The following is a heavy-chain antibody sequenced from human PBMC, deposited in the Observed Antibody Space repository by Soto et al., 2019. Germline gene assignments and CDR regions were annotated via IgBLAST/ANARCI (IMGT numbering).Heavy chain of an antibody. CDR3: ECNNDVTESAFDI. V-gene: IGHV1-18*01. Sequence: ASVKVSCKASGYTFTSYGISWVRQAPGQGLEWMGWISAYNGNTNYAQKLQGRVTMTTDTSTSTAYMELRSLRSDDTAVYYCECNNDVTESAFDIWGQGTMVTVSS. CDR2: ISAYNGNT. D-gene: IGHD1-1*01. J-gene: IGHJ3*02. CDR1: GYTFTSYG.